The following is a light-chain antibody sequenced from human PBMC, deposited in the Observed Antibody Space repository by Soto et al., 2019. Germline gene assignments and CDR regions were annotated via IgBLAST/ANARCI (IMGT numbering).Light chain of an antibody. CDR1: QSIGDY. CDR2: AVS. J-gene: IGKJ4*01. V-gene: IGKV1-39*01. Sequence: DIQMTQSPTPLSASVGDRVTITCRASQSIGDYLNWYQQKPGKAPSLLIYAVSSLRSGVPSRFSGSGFGTEFTLTISSLQPEDFATYYCQQSLTRPVTFGGGTTVDIK. CDR3: QQSLTRPVT.